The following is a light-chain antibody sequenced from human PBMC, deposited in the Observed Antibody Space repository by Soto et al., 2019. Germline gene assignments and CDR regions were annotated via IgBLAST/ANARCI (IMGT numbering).Light chain of an antibody. CDR1: SSNIGNNY. Sequence: QSVLTQPPSVSAAPGQKVTISCSGSSSNIGNNYVSWYQQLPGTAPKLLIYENNKRPSGIPDRFSGSKSGTSATLGITGLQTGDEADYYCGTWDSSLSVVLGGGTKLTVL. V-gene: IGLV1-51*02. CDR2: ENN. J-gene: IGLJ2*01. CDR3: GTWDSSLSVV.